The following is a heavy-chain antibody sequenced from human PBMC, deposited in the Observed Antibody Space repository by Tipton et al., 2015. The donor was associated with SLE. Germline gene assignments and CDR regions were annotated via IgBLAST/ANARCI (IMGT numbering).Heavy chain of an antibody. V-gene: IGHV4-34*01. CDR3: ARGTRITIFGVVTHHGAFDI. Sequence: TLSLTCAVYGGSFSGYYWSWIRQPPGKGLEWIGEINHSGSTNYNPSLKSRVTISVDTSKNQFSLKLSSVTAADTAVYYCARGTRITIFGVVTHHGAFDIWGQGTMVTVSS. CDR1: GGSFSGYY. CDR2: INHSGST. D-gene: IGHD3-3*01. J-gene: IGHJ3*02.